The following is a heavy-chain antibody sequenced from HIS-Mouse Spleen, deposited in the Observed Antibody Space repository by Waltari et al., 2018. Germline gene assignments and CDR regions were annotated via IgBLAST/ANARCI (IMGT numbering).Heavy chain of an antibody. CDR3: ARSSAITMIVVGGDDAFDI. J-gene: IGHJ3*02. Sequence: QVQLVQSGAEVKKPGASVKVSCKASGYTFTGYYMNWGRQAPGQGLEWRGWINPNRGGTNYARKFQGRVTTTRYTSISTAYMELSRLRSDDTAVYYCARSSAITMIVVGGDDAFDIWGQGTMVTVSS. V-gene: IGHV1-2*02. CDR2: INPNRGGT. D-gene: IGHD3-22*01. CDR1: GYTFTGYY.